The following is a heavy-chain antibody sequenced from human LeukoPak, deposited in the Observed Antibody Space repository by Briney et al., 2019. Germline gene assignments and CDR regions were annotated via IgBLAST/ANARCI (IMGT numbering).Heavy chain of an antibody. V-gene: IGHV4-4*07. J-gene: IGHJ4*02. CDR3: ARVLEPPQEINGEHRIDY. CDR1: GGSISSYY. D-gene: IGHD3-3*01. CDR2: IYTSGST. Sequence: SETLSLTCTVSGGSISSYYWSWIRQPAGKGLEWIGRIYTSGSTNYNPSLKSRVTISVDTSKNQFSLKLSSVTAADTAVYYCARVLEPPQEINGEHRIDYWGQGTLVTVSS.